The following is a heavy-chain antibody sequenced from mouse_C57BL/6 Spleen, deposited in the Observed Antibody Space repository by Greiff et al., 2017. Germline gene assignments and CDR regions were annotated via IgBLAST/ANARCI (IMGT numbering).Heavy chain of an antibody. CDR2: IYPGDGDT. CDR3: ARASSGLAWFAY. CDR1: GYAFSSYW. J-gene: IGHJ3*01. D-gene: IGHD3-2*02. Sequence: QVQLQQSGAELVKPGASVKISCKASGYAFSSYWMNWVKQRPGQGLEWIGQIYPGDGDTNYNGKFKGKATLTADKSSSTAYMQLSSLTSEDSAVYFCARASSGLAWFAYWGQGTLVTVSA. V-gene: IGHV1-80*01.